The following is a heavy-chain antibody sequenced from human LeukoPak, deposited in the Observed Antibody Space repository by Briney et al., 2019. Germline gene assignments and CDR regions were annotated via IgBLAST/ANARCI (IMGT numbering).Heavy chain of an antibody. CDR3: ASGYSGSYSPDAFDI. Sequence: SETLSLTCTVSGGSVSSGSYYWSWIRQPPGKGLEWIGYIYHSGSTYYNPSLKSRVTISVDRSKNQFSLKLSSVTAADTAVYYCASGYSGSYSPDAFDIWGQGTMVTVSS. D-gene: IGHD1-26*01. CDR1: GGSVSSGSYY. V-gene: IGHV4-30-2*01. CDR2: IYHSGST. J-gene: IGHJ3*02.